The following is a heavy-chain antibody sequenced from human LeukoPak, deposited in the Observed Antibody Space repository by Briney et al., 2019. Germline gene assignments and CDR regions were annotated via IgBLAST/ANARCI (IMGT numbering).Heavy chain of an antibody. V-gene: IGHV3-23*01. CDR3: ARDSAAFYYDSSGLTSGDAFDI. D-gene: IGHD3-22*01. Sequence: GGSLRLSCAVSGFTFSSYAMSWVRQAPGKGLEWVSPISGSGDSTYYADSVKGRFTISRDNSKNTLYLQMNSLRAEDTAVYYCARDSAAFYYDSSGLTSGDAFDIWGQGTMVTVSS. CDR1: GFTFSSYA. CDR2: ISGSGDST. J-gene: IGHJ3*02.